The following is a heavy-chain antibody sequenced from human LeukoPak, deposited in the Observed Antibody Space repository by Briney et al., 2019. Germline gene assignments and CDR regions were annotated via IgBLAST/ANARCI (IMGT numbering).Heavy chain of an antibody. D-gene: IGHD3-10*01. J-gene: IGHJ4*02. CDR2: ISAYNGNT. CDR3: ARDRPDYYGSGSYYFVY. V-gene: IGHV1-18*01. Sequence: ASVKVSCKASGYSFTSYGFSWVRQAPGQGLEWMGWISAYNGNTNHAQNFQDRVTMTTDTSTSTAYMELRSLRSDDTAVYYCARDRPDYYGSGSYYFVYWGQGTLVTVSS. CDR1: GYSFTSYG.